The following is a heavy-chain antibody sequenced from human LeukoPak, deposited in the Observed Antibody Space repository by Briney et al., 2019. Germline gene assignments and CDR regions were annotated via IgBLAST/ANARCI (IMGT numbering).Heavy chain of an antibody. V-gene: IGHV1-69*05. J-gene: IGHJ4*02. CDR2: IIPIFGTA. D-gene: IGHD2-15*01. CDR1: GGTFSSYA. Sequence: SVKVSCKASGGTFSSYAISWVRQAPGQGLEWMGRIIPIFGTANYAQKFQGRVTITTDESTSTAYMELSSLRSDDMAVYYCARWGGTGFSFVDYWGQGTLVTVSS. CDR3: ARWGGTGFSFVDY.